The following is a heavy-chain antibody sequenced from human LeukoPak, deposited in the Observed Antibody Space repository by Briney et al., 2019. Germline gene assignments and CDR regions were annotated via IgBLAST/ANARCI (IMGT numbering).Heavy chain of an antibody. CDR1: GYRFTVFTAYS. CDR3: ARGLTGYPVRYYYYYYMDV. Sequence: GASVKVSCKASGYRFTVFTAYSMHWVRQAPGQGLEWMGWINPNTGGTNYAQKFQGRVTMTRDTSISTDYMELSRLRSDDTAVYYCARGLTGYPVRYYYYYYMDVWGKGTTVTVSS. J-gene: IGHJ6*03. CDR2: INPNTGGT. D-gene: IGHD3-9*01. V-gene: IGHV1-2*02.